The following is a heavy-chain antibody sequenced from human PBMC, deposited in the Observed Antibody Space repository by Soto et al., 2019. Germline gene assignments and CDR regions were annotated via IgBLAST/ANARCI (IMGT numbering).Heavy chain of an antibody. CDR2: IYYSGST. Sequence: SETLSLTCTVSGGSISSYYWSWIRQPPGKGLEWIGYIYYSGSTNYNPSLKSRVTISVDTSKNQFSLKLSSVTAADTAVYYCARVSGGVSSSVFYYYYYMDVWGKGTTVTVSS. CDR3: ARVSGGVSSSVFYYYYYMDV. D-gene: IGHD6-6*01. V-gene: IGHV4-59*08. CDR1: GGSISSYY. J-gene: IGHJ6*03.